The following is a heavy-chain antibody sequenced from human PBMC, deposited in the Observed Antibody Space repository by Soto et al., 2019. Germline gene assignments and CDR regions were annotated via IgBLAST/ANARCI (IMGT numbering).Heavy chain of an antibody. D-gene: IGHD3-10*01. CDR2: IHNNGAT. CDR3: AREGAGSYWFDP. Sequence: QVQLQESGPGLVKPSQTLSLTCTISEGSISSGGYYWSWIRQHPERGLEWIGYIHNNGATYYNPTLKSHVSISADTSKTQYFLTVYSVTAADTGVYYCAREGAGSYWFDPWGQGILVSVSS. CDR1: EGSISSGGYY. V-gene: IGHV4-31*01. J-gene: IGHJ5*02.